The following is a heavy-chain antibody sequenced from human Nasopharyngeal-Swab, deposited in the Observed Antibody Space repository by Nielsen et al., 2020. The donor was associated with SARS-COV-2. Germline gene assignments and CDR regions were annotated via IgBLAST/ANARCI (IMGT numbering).Heavy chain of an antibody. Sequence: SVKVSCKASGGTFSSYAISWVRQAPGQGLEWMGGIIPIFGTANYAQKFQGRVTMTRNTSISTAYMELSSLRSEDTAVYYCARSPYYDFWSGYYSYYYYGMDVWGQGTTVTVSS. J-gene: IGHJ6*02. CDR2: IIPIFGTA. CDR1: GGTFSSYA. D-gene: IGHD3-3*01. V-gene: IGHV1-69*05. CDR3: ARSPYYDFWSGYYSYYYYGMDV.